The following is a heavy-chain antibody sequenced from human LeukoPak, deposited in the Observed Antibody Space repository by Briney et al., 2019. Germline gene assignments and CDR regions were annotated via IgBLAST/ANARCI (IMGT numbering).Heavy chain of an antibody. Sequence: GGSLRLSCAASGFTFRSYAMSWVRQAPGKGQECVSSMDGSGANTYYADSVRGRFTISRDNSTNTLYLQMSSLRVEDTAIYYCAKEPASGGNFDYWGQGTMVTVSS. D-gene: IGHD2-15*01. CDR1: GFTFRSYA. CDR2: MDGSGANT. CDR3: AKEPASGGNFDY. V-gene: IGHV3-23*01. J-gene: IGHJ4*02.